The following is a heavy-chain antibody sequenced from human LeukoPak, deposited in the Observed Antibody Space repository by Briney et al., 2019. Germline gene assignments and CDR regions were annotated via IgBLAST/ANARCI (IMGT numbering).Heavy chain of an antibody. CDR2: ISGSGGST. CDR3: AISQRYSSAWYSFDY. Sequence: GGSLRLSCAASGFTFSSFAMSWLRQAPGKGLEWVSGISGSGGSTSYADSVKGRFTISGDNSKNTLYLLMNSLRAEDTAVYYCAISQRYSSAWYSFDYWGQGTLVTVSS. V-gene: IGHV3-23*01. CDR1: GFTFSSFA. J-gene: IGHJ4*02. D-gene: IGHD6-19*01.